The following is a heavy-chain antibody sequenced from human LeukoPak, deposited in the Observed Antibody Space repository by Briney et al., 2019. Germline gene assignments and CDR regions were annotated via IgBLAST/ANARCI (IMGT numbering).Heavy chain of an antibody. Sequence: SVKVSCKASGGTFSSYAISWVRQAPGQGLEWMGRIIPILGIANYAQKFQGRVTITADKSTSTAYMELSSLRSEDTAVYYCATRSFSGSYYGDYWGQGTLVTVSS. J-gene: IGHJ4*02. CDR1: GGTFSSYA. V-gene: IGHV1-69*04. CDR3: ATRSFSGSYYGDY. CDR2: IIPILGIA. D-gene: IGHD1-26*01.